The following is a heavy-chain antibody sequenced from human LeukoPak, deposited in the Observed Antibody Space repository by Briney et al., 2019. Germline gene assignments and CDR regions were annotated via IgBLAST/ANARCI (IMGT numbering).Heavy chain of an antibody. V-gene: IGHV4-34*01. CDR2: INARGDT. CDR1: GWSFNDYY. D-gene: IGHD2-2*01. Sequence: SETLSLTCAVYGWSFNDYYWNWIRQPPGKGLEWIGEINARGDTNYNPSLKSRVTISVDTSKKQFSLRLTSIIAADTALYYCARGQVPAARGYNWFDPWGRGTLVTVSS. J-gene: IGHJ5*02. CDR3: ARGQVPAARGYNWFDP.